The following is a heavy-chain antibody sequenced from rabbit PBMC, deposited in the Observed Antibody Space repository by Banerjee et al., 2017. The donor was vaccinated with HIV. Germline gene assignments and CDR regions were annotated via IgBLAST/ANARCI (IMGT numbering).Heavy chain of an antibody. CDR3: ARDLAGVIGWNFNL. V-gene: IGHV1S45*01. CDR1: GFSFSSGYD. Sequence: QEQLVESGGGLVTLGGSLTLSCKASGFSFSSGYDMCWVRQAPGKGLEWIACIDAGSGGTTYYASWAKGRFTTSKTSSTTVTLQMTSLTAADTATYFCARDLAGVIGWNFNLWGPGTLVTVS. D-gene: IGHD4-1*01. CDR2: IDAGSGGTT. J-gene: IGHJ4*01.